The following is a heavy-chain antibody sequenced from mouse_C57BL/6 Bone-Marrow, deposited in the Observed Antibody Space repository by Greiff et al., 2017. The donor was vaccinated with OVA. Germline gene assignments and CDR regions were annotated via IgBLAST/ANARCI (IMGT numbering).Heavy chain of an antibody. CDR3: ARSAARFAY. CDR2: IYPRSGNT. CDR1: GYTFTSYG. J-gene: IGHJ3*01. Sequence: QVQLQQSGAELARPGASVKLSCKASGYTFTSYGISWVKQRTGQGLEWIGEIYPRSGNTYYNEKFKGKATLTADKSSSTAYMELRSLTSGDSAVYFCARSAARFAYWGQGTLVTVSA. V-gene: IGHV1-81*01.